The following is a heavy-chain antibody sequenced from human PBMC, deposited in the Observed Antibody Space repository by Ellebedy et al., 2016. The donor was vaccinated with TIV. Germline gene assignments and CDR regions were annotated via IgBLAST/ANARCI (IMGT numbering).Heavy chain of an antibody. Sequence: MPSETLSLTCTVSGGSISSGDYYWSRIRQPPGMGLEWIGYIYYSGSTYYNPSLKSRVTISVDTSKNQFFLKLSSVTDADTAVYYCAREGVVVAAPDYWGQGTLVTVSS. D-gene: IGHD2-15*01. V-gene: IGHV4-30-4*01. CDR2: IYYSGST. J-gene: IGHJ4*02. CDR1: GGSISSGDYY. CDR3: AREGVVVAAPDY.